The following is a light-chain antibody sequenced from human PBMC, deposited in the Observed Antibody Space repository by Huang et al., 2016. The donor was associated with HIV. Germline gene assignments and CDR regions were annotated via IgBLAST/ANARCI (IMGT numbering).Light chain of an antibody. CDR2: AAS. CDR3: QQLHTYPIT. CDR1: QDIGTS. Sequence: AVQLTQSPSSLSASVGDTVIISCRASQDIGTSLAWYQQRTGRAPKILISAASTLQTGVPSRFSGDSAGTYFTLFITGLQPEDFATYYCQQLHTYPITFGQGTRLDIK. J-gene: IGKJ5*01. V-gene: IGKV1-13*02.